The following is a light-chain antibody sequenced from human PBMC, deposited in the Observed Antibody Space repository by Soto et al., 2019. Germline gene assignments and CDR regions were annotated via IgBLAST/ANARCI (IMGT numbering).Light chain of an antibody. J-gene: IGLJ2*01. CDR3: SSYTSSSTPV. V-gene: IGLV2-14*01. CDR1: SSEVGGYNY. Sequence: QSALTQPASVSGSPGQSITISCTGTSSEVGGYNYVSWYQQHPGKAPKLMIYDVSNRPSGVSNRFSGSKSGNTASLTISGLQAEDEADYYCSSYTSSSTPVFGGGTKVTVL. CDR2: DVS.